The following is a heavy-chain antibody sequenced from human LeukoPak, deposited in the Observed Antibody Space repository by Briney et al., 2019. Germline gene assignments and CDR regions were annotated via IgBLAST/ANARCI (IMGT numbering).Heavy chain of an antibody. D-gene: IGHD2-2*01. V-gene: IGHV1-2*04. CDR2: INPNSGGT. CDR1: GYTFASYG. CDR3: AREVDRYCSSTSCYRGVNWFDP. Sequence: ASVKVSCKASGYTFASYGISWVRQAPGQGLEWMGWINPNSGGTNYAQKFQGWVTMTRDTSISTAYMELSRLRSDDTAVYYCAREVDRYCSSTSCYRGVNWFDPWGQGTLVTVSS. J-gene: IGHJ5*02.